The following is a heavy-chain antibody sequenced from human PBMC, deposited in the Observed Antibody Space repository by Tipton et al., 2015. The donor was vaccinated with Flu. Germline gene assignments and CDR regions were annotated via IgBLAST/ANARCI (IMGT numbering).Heavy chain of an antibody. D-gene: IGHD6-19*01. J-gene: IGHJ4*02. CDR1: GGSISSSSYY. V-gene: IGHV4-39*07. CDR2: IYYSGST. Sequence: TLSLTCTVSGGSISSSSYYWGWIRQPPGKGLEWIGSIYYSGSTNYNPSLKSRVTISVDTSKNQFSLKLSSVTAADTAVYYCARRERGGWYLTWGQGTLVTVSS. CDR3: ARRERGGWYLT.